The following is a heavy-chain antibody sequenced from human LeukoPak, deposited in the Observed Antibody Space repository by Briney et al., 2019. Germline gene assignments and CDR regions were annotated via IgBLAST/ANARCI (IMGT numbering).Heavy chain of an antibody. Sequence: GESLKISCMLSGYSFTSYWIGWVRQMPGKGLEWMGIIYPGNSDTRYSPSFQGQVTISADKSIGTAYLQWSSLKASDTAMYYCAGSSSNAEYDYWGQGTLVTVSS. D-gene: IGHD2-2*01. CDR3: AGSSSNAEYDY. CDR1: GYSFTSYW. J-gene: IGHJ4*02. CDR2: IYPGNSDT. V-gene: IGHV5-51*01.